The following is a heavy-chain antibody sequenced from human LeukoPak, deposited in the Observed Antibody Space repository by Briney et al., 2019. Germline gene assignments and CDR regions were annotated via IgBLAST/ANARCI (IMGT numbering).Heavy chain of an antibody. Sequence: GGSLRLSCAASGFTFSDYWIHWVRQAPGKGLVWVSRINTDGSITNYADSVKGRFTISRDNAKNTLYLQMSSLRAKDTAVYYCARDRGPRTGFMVREAYDYWGQGTLVTVSS. J-gene: IGHJ4*02. D-gene: IGHD3-10*01. CDR1: GFTFSDYW. CDR3: ARDRGPRTGFMVREAYDY. V-gene: IGHV3-74*01. CDR2: INTDGSIT.